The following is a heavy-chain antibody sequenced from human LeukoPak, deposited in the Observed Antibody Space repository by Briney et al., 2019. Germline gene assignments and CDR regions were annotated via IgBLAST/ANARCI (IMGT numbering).Heavy chain of an antibody. CDR3: ARDRCSSTSCPLGLVWYFDL. CDR2: IYTSGST. Sequence: SETLSLTCTVSGGSISSYYWSWIRQPAGKGLEWIGRIYTSGSTNYNPSLKSRVTMSVDTSKNQFSLKLSSVTAADTAVYYCARDRCSSTSCPLGLVWYFDLWGRGTLVTVSS. J-gene: IGHJ2*01. CDR1: GGSISSYY. V-gene: IGHV4-4*07. D-gene: IGHD2-2*01.